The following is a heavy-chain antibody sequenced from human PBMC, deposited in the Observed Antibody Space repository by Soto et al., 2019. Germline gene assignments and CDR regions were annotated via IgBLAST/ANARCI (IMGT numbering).Heavy chain of an antibody. Sequence: SETLSLTCAVSGYSISSGYYWGWIRQTPGKGLEWIGNIYHSGSTYYNPSLKSRVTISVDTSKNQFSLKLSSVTAADTAVYYCARTDSYGYGWYFDLWGRGTLVTVSS. V-gene: IGHV4-38-2*01. D-gene: IGHD5-18*01. J-gene: IGHJ2*01. CDR1: GYSISSGYY. CDR2: IYHSGST. CDR3: ARTDSYGYGWYFDL.